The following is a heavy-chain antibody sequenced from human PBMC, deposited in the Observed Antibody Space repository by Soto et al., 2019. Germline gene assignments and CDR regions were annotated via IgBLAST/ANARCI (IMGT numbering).Heavy chain of an antibody. D-gene: IGHD3-16*01. J-gene: IGHJ4*02. CDR3: ARDPYLGDHQY. V-gene: IGHV1-18*01. Sequence: QVQLVQSGGEVKKPGASVKVSCKTSGYTFTTYGISWVLQAAGQGLEWVGWISAYSGKTHYAQKFQGKVTMTTDTSTNTAYLELRSLRSDDTAVYYCARDPYLGDHQYWGQGTLVTVSS. CDR2: ISAYSGKT. CDR1: GYTFTTYG.